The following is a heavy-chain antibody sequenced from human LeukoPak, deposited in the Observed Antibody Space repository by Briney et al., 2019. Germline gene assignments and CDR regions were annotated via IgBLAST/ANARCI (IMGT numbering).Heavy chain of an antibody. V-gene: IGHV3-30*04. Sequence: GRSLGLSCAASGFTFSSYAMHWVRQAPGKGLEWVAVISYDGSNKYYADSVKGRFTISRDNSKNTLYLQMNSLRAEDTAVYYCAREVRGTFDYWGQGTLVTVSS. CDR1: GFTFSSYA. J-gene: IGHJ4*02. CDR3: AREVRGTFDY. D-gene: IGHD1-26*01. CDR2: ISYDGSNK.